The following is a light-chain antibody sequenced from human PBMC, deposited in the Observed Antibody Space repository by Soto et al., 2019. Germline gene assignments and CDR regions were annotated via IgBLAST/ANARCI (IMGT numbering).Light chain of an antibody. Sequence: QSALTQPASVSGSPGQSITISCTGTSSDVGGYNYVSWYQQHPGKAPKLMIYDVTYRPSGVSNRFSGSKSVNTASLAISGRQAEDEADYYCSAYTSIRDLVFGAGTKITVL. CDR2: DVT. J-gene: IGLJ1*01. CDR1: SSDVGGYNY. CDR3: SAYTSIRDLV. V-gene: IGLV2-14*03.